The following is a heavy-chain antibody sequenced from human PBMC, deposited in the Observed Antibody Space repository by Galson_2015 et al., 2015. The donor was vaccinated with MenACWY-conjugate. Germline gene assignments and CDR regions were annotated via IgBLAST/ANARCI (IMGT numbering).Heavy chain of an antibody. CDR1: GFTFNNYW. CDR2: IKADGSFS. D-gene: IGHD1-14*01. Sequence: SLRLSCAASGFTFNNYWMHWVRQPPGKGLEWISYIKADGSFSNYADSVKGRFTISTDNAKTMVYLQMDGLGDEDTAVYFCQRDTTCSFNSWGQGT. J-gene: IGHJ4*02. V-gene: IGHV3-74*01. CDR3: QRDTTCSFNS.